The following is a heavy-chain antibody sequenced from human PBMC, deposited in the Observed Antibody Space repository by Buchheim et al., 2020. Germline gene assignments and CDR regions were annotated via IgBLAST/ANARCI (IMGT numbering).Heavy chain of an antibody. V-gene: IGHV3-15*01. CDR2: IKSKFVGGTT. J-gene: IGHJ4*02. CDR3: TTAGLSN. Sequence: EVQLVESGGGLVEPGGSLRLSRAASGFTFRSAWLSWVRQAPGKGLEWVGLIKSKFVGGTTDYAAPVKDRFTISRDDSKNTLYLQMDSLKTEDTAVYFCTTAGLSNWGQGTL. CDR1: GFTFRSAW. D-gene: IGHD2/OR15-2a*01.